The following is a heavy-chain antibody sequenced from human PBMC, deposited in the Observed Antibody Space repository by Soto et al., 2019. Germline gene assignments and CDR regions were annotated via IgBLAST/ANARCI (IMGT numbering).Heavy chain of an antibody. J-gene: IGHJ6*02. CDR1: GFTFSSYA. V-gene: IGHV3-30-3*01. CDR2: ISYDGSNK. D-gene: IGHD3-10*01. CDR3: ARDMVAGLRTERNYYCYDGMDV. Sequence: QVQLVESGGGVVQPGRSLRLSCAASGFTFSSYAMHWVRQAPGKGLEWVAVISYDGSNKYYADSVKGRFTISRDNSKNTLYLQMNSLRADDTAVYYCARDMVAGLRTERNYYCYDGMDVWCQGTTVTVYS.